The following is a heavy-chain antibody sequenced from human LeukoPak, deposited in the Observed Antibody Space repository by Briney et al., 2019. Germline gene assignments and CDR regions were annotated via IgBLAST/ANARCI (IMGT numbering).Heavy chain of an antibody. D-gene: IGHD5-18*01. J-gene: IGHJ4*02. CDR2: INPNSGGT. CDR1: GYTFTRYY. V-gene: IGHV1-2*02. CDR3: ARSWPDTAMVSSLHYDY. Sequence: GASVKVSCKASGYTFTRYYMHWVPQAPGQGLKWRGWINPNSGGTNYAQKFQGRVTMTSDTSISTAYMELSRLRSDDTAVYYCARSWPDTAMVSSLHYDYWGQGTLVTVSS.